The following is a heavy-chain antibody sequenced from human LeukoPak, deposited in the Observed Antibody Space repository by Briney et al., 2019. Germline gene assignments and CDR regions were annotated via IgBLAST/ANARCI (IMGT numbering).Heavy chain of an antibody. CDR3: ARDVLSYGDSGVDY. D-gene: IGHD2-2*01. CDR2: ISGSSTTI. Sequence: GGSLRLSCAALGFTFSSYTMTWVRQAPGKGLEWVSYISGSSTTIYSADSVKGRFTISRDNAKNTLYLQMNSLRDEDTAVYYCARDVLSYGDSGVDYWGQGTLVTVSS. CDR1: GFTFSSYT. V-gene: IGHV3-48*02. J-gene: IGHJ4*02.